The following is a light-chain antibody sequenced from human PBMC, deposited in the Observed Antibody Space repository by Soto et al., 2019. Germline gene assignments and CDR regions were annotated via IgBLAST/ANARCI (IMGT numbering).Light chain of an antibody. V-gene: IGKV1-12*01. Sequence: DIQITQSPSSLSAVVVDRVTITCLASRGIGDRLAWFQQKPGKAPQFLIQAASNLQSGVPSRFSGSGSGTEFILSINSLQPEDIATYYCLQVSSFPRTFGQGTKVDIK. CDR2: AAS. J-gene: IGKJ1*01. CDR3: LQVSSFPRT. CDR1: RGIGDR.